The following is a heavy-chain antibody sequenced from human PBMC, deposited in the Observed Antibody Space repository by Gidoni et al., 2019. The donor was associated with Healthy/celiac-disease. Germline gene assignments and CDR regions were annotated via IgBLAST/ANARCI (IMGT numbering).Heavy chain of an antibody. CDR1: GFTFDDYA. CDR2: INWNSASA. Sequence: EVQLVESGGDLVQLARSLRRSCAVPGFTFDDYAMHWVRQGPGKGLEWVSGINWNSASAGYAESVEGRFTISRDNAKKSLYLQMTSLRPEDTAVYYCAKARGFTYGIDAFDIWGHGTMVTVSS. D-gene: IGHD5-18*01. CDR3: AKARGFTYGIDAFDI. J-gene: IGHJ3*02. V-gene: IGHV3-9*01.